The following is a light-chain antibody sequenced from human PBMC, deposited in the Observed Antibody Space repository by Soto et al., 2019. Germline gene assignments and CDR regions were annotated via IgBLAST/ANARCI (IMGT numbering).Light chain of an antibody. V-gene: IGLV4-69*01. Sequence: QPVLTQSPSASASLGASVKLTCTLSSGHSSYAIAWHQQQPEKGPRYLMKLNTDGSHSKGDGIPDRFSGSSSGAERYLTISSLQSDDEADYYCHTWGTGIQVFGGGTKLTVL. CDR3: HTWGTGIQV. CDR1: SGHSSYA. CDR2: LNTDGSH. J-gene: IGLJ3*02.